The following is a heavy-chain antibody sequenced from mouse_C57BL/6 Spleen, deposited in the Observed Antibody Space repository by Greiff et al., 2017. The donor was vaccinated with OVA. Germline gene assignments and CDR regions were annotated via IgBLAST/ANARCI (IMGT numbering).Heavy chain of an antibody. CDR1: GYTFTSYW. CDR2: IDPSDSYT. D-gene: IGHD1-1*01. Sequence: QVQLQQPGAELVMPGASVKLSCKASGYTFTSYWMHWVKQRPGQGLEWIGEIDPSDSYTNYNQKFKGKSTLTVDKSSSTAYMQLSSLTSEDSAVYYCARRGITTGVAPYWYFDVWGTGTTVTVSS. V-gene: IGHV1-69*01. J-gene: IGHJ1*03. CDR3: ARRGITTGVAPYWYFDV.